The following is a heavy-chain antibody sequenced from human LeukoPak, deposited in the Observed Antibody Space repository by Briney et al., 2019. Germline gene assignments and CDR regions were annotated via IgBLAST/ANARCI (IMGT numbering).Heavy chain of an antibody. Sequence: SETLSLTCTVSGGSISSYYWSWIRQPPGKGLEWIGYIYYSGSTNYNPSLKSRVTISVDTSKNQFSLKLSSVTAADTAVYYCAREQQPDVGNWFDPWGKGTTVTVSS. CDR3: AREQQPDVGNWFDP. V-gene: IGHV4-59*01. J-gene: IGHJ6*04. D-gene: IGHD3-10*01. CDR2: IYYSGST. CDR1: GGSISSYY.